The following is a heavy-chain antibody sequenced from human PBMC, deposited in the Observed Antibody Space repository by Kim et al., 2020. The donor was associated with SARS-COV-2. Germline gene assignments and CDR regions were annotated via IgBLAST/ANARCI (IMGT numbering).Heavy chain of an antibody. D-gene: IGHD6-6*01. CDR3: AAVLTARPSPLVDY. CDR1: GFTFTSSA. CDR2: IVVGSGNT. Sequence: SVKVSCKASGFTFTSSAMQWVRQARGQRLEWIGWIVVGSGNTNYAQKFQERVTITRDMSTSTAYMELSSLRSEDTAVYYCAAVLTARPSPLVDYWGQGTLVTVSS. V-gene: IGHV1-58*02. J-gene: IGHJ4*02.